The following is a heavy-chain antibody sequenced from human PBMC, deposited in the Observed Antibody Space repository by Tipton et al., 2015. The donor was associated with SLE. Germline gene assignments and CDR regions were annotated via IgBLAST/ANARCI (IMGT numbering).Heavy chain of an antibody. CDR1: GYTFTSYD. V-gene: IGHV1-8*01. Sequence: VQLVQSGAEVKKPGASVKVSCKASGYTFTSYDINWVRQATGQGLEWMGWMNPNSGNTGYAQKFQGRVTMTRNTSISTAYMERSSLRSEDTAGYYCAMIGGCSSTSCYRAPMDVWGKGTTVTVSS. J-gene: IGHJ6*04. CDR2: MNPNSGNT. CDR3: AMIGGCSSTSCYRAPMDV. D-gene: IGHD2-2*02.